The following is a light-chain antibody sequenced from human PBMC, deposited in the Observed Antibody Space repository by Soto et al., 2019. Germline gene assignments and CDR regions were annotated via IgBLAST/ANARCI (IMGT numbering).Light chain of an antibody. CDR2: GAA. CDR1: QDISSW. V-gene: IGKV1-12*01. CDR3: QQANSLPPT. J-gene: IGKJ4*01. Sequence: DIQMTQSPSSVSASVGDRVTITCRASQDISSWLAWYQQTPGKAPKLLISGAASLQSGVPSRFSGSGSGTVFTLTISSLQPEDFATYYCQQANSLPPTFGGGTKVE.